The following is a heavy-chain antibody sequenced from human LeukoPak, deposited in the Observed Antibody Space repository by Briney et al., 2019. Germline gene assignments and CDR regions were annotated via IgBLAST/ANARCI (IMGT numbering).Heavy chain of an antibody. Sequence: PSETLSLTCAVYGGSFSGYYWSWIRQPPGKGLEWIGEINHSGSTNYNPSLKSRVTISVDTSKNQFSLKLSSVTAADTAVYYCARRKGYSSSWYVGRSFPPPFDYWGQGTLVTVSS. V-gene: IGHV4-34*01. CDR2: INHSGST. D-gene: IGHD6-13*01. CDR3: ARRKGYSSSWYVGRSFPPPFDY. CDR1: GGSFSGYY. J-gene: IGHJ4*02.